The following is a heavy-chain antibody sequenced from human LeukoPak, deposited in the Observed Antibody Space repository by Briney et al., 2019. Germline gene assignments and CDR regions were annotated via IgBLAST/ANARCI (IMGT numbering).Heavy chain of an antibody. CDR2: IYPGDSDT. CDR3: ATLRDFWVDY. J-gene: IGHJ4*02. Sequence: PGESLKISCKGSGYSFTSYWIGWVRQIPGKGMEWMGIIYPGDSDTRYSPSFQGQVTISADKSISTAYLQWSSLTASDTAMYYCATLRDFWVDYWGQGTLVTVSS. CDR1: GYSFTSYW. V-gene: IGHV5-51*01. D-gene: IGHD3-3*01.